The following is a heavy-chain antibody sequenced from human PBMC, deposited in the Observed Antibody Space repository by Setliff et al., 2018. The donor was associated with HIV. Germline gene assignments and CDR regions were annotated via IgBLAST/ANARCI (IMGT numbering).Heavy chain of an antibody. D-gene: IGHD6-6*01. Sequence: GGSLRLSCAASGFPFSAYIMNWVRQAPGKGLEWISYISGSSTTIYYADSVRGRFTISRDNANDLLYLQMNSLRAEDTAVYHCTRDPRLVDYWGQGTLVTVSS. CDR3: TRDPRLVDY. CDR2: ISGSSTTI. V-gene: IGHV3-48*04. J-gene: IGHJ4*02. CDR1: GFPFSAYI.